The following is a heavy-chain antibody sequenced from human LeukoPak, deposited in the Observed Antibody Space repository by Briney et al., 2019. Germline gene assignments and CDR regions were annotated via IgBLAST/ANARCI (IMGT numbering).Heavy chain of an antibody. CDR1: GFSFSAYW. V-gene: IGHV3-7*01. Sequence: GGSLRLSCAASGFSFSAYWITWVRQAPGTGLEWVANINPAGSETYYVDPVKGRFSISRDNAKNLVYLQMNSLRAEDTAVYHCARFGYVAAVDVWGQGTLVTVSS. D-gene: IGHD2-15*01. J-gene: IGHJ4*02. CDR3: ARFGYVAAVDV. CDR2: INPAGSET.